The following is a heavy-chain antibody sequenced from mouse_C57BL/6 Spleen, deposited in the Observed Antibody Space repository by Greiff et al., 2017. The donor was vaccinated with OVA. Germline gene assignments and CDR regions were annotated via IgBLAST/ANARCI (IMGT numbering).Heavy chain of an antibody. CDR2: IRLKSDNYAT. D-gene: IGHD4-1*01. J-gene: IGHJ2*01. V-gene: IGHV6-3*01. CDR1: GFTFSNYW. CDR3: TGMGRGRIDY. Sequence: EVNVVESGGGLVQPGGSMKLSCVASGFTFSNYWMNWVRQSPEKGLEWVAQIRLKSDNYATHYAESVKGRFTISRDDSKSSVYLQMNNLRAEDTGIYYCTGMGRGRIDYWGQGTTLTVSS.